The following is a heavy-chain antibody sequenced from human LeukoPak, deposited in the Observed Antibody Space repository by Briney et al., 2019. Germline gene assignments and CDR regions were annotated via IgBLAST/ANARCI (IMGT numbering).Heavy chain of an antibody. CDR1: GGTFTSYA. D-gene: IGHD3-10*01. J-gene: IGHJ4*02. V-gene: IGHV1-69*04. CDR3: ARDIFYGRFGELSSRTYKTFDY. Sequence: GASVKVSCKASGGTFTSYAISWVRQAPGQGLEWMGRIIPILGIANYAQKFQGRVTITADKSTSTAYMELSSLRSEDTAVYYCARDIFYGRFGELSSRTYKTFDYWGQGTLVTVSS. CDR2: IIPILGIA.